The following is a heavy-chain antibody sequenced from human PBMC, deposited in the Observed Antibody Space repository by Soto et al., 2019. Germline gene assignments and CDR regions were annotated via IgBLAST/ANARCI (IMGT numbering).Heavy chain of an antibody. V-gene: IGHV3-15*01. CDR2: IKSKSDGGTT. D-gene: IGHD2-15*01. Sequence: PGGSLRLPCAASGFTFSAAWMSGFRQAPGRGLDWFGRIKSKSDGGTTEYAAPVRGRFTISRDDSKNTLYLQMNSLKTEDTAVYYCTTDLWRIAVVVGSTGYFNPWGQGTPVTVSS. J-gene: IGHJ5*02. CDR3: TTDLWRIAVVVGSTGYFNP. CDR1: GFTFSAAW.